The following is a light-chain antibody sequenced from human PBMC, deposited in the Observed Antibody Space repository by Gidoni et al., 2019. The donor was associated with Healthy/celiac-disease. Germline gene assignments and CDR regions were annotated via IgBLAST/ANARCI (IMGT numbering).Light chain of an antibody. J-gene: IGKJ2*04. CDR1: QGISSY. Sequence: DIQLTQSPSFLSASVGDRVTITCRASQGISSYLAWYQHKPGKAPKLLIYAASTLQSGVPSRFSGSGSGTEFTLTISSLQPEYFATYYCQQLNSYPCSFGQGTKLEIK. CDR2: AAS. V-gene: IGKV1-9*01. CDR3: QQLNSYPCS.